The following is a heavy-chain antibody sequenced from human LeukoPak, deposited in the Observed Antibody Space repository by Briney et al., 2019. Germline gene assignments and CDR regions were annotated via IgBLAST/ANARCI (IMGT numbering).Heavy chain of an antibody. CDR2: INPNSGET. Sequence: ASVKVSCKTSGYTFTDYYIHWVRQAPGQGLEWMGWINPNSGETDSAQKFQGRVTMTGDTSISTAYMELRRVTSDDTAVYYCARDRDYSNTERGFDYWGQGTLVTVSS. CDR1: GYTFTDYY. V-gene: IGHV1-2*02. J-gene: IGHJ4*02. CDR3: ARDRDYSNTERGFDY. D-gene: IGHD4-11*01.